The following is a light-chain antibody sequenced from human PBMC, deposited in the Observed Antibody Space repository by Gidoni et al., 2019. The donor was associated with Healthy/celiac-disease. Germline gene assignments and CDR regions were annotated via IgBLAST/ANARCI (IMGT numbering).Light chain of an antibody. J-gene: IGLJ2*01. CDR1: SSDVGCYTY. Sequence: QPALTKPASVSGSLGRSITISCTGTSSDVGCYTYVSWYQQHPGKAPKLMIYEVSNRPSGVSNRFSGSKSGNTASLTISGLQAEDEADYYCSSYTSSSTLVFGGGTKLTVL. CDR2: EVS. CDR3: SSYTSSSTLV. V-gene: IGLV2-14*01.